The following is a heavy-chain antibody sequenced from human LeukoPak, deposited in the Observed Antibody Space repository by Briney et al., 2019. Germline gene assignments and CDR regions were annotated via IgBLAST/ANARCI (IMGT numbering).Heavy chain of an antibody. CDR2: IDQGGSVR. CDR1: GFSFSTYW. CDR3: ARDPESSSFDL. J-gene: IGHJ4*02. V-gene: IGHV3-7*01. Sequence: PGGSLRLSCAASGFSFSTYWMSWVRQTPEKGLEFVANIDQGGSVRNYMDSLKGRCTISRDNAKKSPYLEISSLRADDTAVYYCARDPESSSFDLWGRGALVTVSS. D-gene: IGHD6-13*01.